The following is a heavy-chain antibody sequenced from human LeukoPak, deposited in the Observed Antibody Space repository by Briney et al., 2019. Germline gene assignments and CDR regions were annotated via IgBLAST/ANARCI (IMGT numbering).Heavy chain of an antibody. CDR3: AREIDEGFDY. CDR1: GFTFSSYS. V-gene: IGHV3-21*01. J-gene: IGHJ4*02. CDR2: IGGSSSSL. Sequence: GGSLRLSCAAPGFTFSSYSMNWVRQAPGKGLEWVSSIGGSSSSLYYADSLKGRFTISRDNAKNSLYLQMNSLRAEDTAVYYCAREIDEGFDYWGQGTLVTVPS.